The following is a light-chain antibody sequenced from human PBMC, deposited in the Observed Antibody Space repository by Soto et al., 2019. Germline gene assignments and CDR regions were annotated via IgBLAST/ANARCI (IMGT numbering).Light chain of an antibody. Sequence: DIQMTQSPSTLSASVVDRVTITCRASQSISSWLAWYQRKPGKAPKLLIYDASSLESGVPSSFSGSGSGTEFTLTISSLQPDDFATYYCHQYKTYWTFGHGTKVDIK. CDR3: HQYKTYWT. CDR2: DAS. V-gene: IGKV1-5*01. CDR1: QSISSW. J-gene: IGKJ1*01.